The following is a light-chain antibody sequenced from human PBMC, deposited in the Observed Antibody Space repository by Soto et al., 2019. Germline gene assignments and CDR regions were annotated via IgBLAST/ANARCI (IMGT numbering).Light chain of an antibody. Sequence: QSALTQPPSSSGSPGQSVTISCTGTSSDVGGYNFVSWYQQHPGKAPKLMMYEVSERPFGVPDRFSGSKSGNTASLTVSGLQAEDEADYYCSSYAGSNIVVFGGGTKLTVL. J-gene: IGLJ2*01. V-gene: IGLV2-8*01. CDR3: SSYAGSNIVV. CDR2: EVS. CDR1: SSDVGGYNF.